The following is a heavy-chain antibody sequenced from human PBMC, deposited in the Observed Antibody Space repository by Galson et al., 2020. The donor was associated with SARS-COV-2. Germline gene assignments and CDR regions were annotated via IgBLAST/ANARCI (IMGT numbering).Heavy chain of an antibody. Sequence: GGSLRLSCAASGFTFSSYAMHWVRQAPGTGLEWVAVISYDGSNKYYADSVKGQFTISRDNSKNTLYLQMNSLRAEDTAVYYCARAGSGSYFSGMDVWGQGTTVTVSS. CDR1: GFTFSSYA. J-gene: IGHJ6*02. CDR2: ISYDGSNK. CDR3: ARAGSGSYFSGMDV. D-gene: IGHD3-10*01. V-gene: IGHV3-30-3*01.